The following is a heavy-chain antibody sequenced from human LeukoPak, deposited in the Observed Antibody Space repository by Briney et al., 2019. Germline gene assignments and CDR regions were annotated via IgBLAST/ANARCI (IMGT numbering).Heavy chain of an antibody. D-gene: IGHD2-2*01. J-gene: IGHJ4*02. Sequence: AGGSLRLSCAASGFTVSSHYMSWVRQAPGKGLEWVSVIYFGGSTDYADFVKGRFTISRDNSKNTLYLQMNSLRAEDTALYYCAREVSQPYYFDSWGQGTLVTVSS. CDR3: AREVSQPYYFDS. V-gene: IGHV3-66*01. CDR1: GFTVSSHY. CDR2: IYFGGST.